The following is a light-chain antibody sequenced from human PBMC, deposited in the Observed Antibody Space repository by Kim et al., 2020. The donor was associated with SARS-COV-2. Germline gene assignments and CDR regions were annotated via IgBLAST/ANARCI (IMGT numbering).Light chain of an antibody. Sequence: SAVVGDSVTITCRASEGISSYLAWYQQPAGKAHKLLIYAASTLQSVVPASFSGSGSGTDFTLTISSLQPEDFATYYCQQINSYPVFGGGTKVDIK. J-gene: IGKJ4*01. CDR2: AAS. CDR1: EGISSY. V-gene: IGKV1-9*01. CDR3: QQINSYPV.